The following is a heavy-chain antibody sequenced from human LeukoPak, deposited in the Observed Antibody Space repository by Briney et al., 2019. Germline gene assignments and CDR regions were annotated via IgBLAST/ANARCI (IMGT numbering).Heavy chain of an antibody. CDR1: GFTFSSYW. CDR3: ARDLDEYYYDSSGYEGGDY. Sequence: GGSLRLSCAASGFTFSSYWMSWVRQAPGKGLEWVANIKQDGSEKYYVDSVKGRFTISRDNAKNSLYLQMNSLRAEDTAVYYCARDLDEYYYDSSGYEGGDYWGQGTLVTVFS. V-gene: IGHV3-7*01. J-gene: IGHJ4*02. CDR2: IKQDGSEK. D-gene: IGHD3-22*01.